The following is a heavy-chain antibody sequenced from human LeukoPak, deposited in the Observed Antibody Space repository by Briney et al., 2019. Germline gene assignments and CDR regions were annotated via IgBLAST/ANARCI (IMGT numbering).Heavy chain of an antibody. V-gene: IGHV3-21*01. CDR2: ISSSSSYI. CDR1: GFTFSSYS. CDR3: ARIKSGWQYRDFDY. J-gene: IGHJ4*02. Sequence: PGGSLRLSCAASGFTFSSYSMNWVRQAPGKGLEWVSSISSSSSYIYYADSVKGRFTISRDNAKNSLYLQMNSLRAEDTAVYYCARIKSGWQYRDFDYWGQGTLVTVSS. D-gene: IGHD6-6*01.